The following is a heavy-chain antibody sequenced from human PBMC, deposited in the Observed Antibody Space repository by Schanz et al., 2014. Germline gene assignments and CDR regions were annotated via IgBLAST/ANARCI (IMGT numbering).Heavy chain of an antibody. D-gene: IGHD2-21*02. V-gene: IGHV3-23*01. CDR1: GFNFSDYA. CDR3: AKDLGVDCGDGCFNWYFDL. Sequence: EVQLMESGGGLVKPGGSLRLSCAASGFNFSDYAMSWVRQAPGKGLEWVSAISGSGGSTYYADSVKGRFTISRDNSKNTLYLQMSSLRAEDTAVYFCAKDLGVDCGDGCFNWYFDLWGRGTLVTVSS. J-gene: IGHJ2*01. CDR2: ISGSGGST.